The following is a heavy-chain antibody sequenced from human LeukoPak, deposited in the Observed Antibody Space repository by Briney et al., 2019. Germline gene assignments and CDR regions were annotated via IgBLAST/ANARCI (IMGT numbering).Heavy chain of an antibody. V-gene: IGHV3-23*01. CDR1: GFTFSSYA. CDR3: AKDLVRAGYYYGMDV. D-gene: IGHD3-10*01. Sequence: TGGSLRLSCAASGFTFSSYAMSWVRQAPGKGLEWVSAISGSGGSTYYADSVKGRFTISRDNSKNTLYLQMNSLRAEDTAVYYCAKDLVRAGYYYGMDVWGQGTTVTVSS. CDR2: ISGSGGST. J-gene: IGHJ6*02.